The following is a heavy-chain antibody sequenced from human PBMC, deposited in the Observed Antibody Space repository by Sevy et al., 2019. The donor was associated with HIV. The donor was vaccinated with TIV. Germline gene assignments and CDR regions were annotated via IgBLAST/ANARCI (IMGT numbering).Heavy chain of an antibody. D-gene: IGHD3-10*01. CDR3: VRGRDYGNFDY. V-gene: IGHV3-33*01. Sequence: GGSLRLSCAASGFNFSIYDMHWVRQAPGKGLEWVALIYFHGSIKYYVDSVKGRFTISRDNSKNTLYLQMNSLRVEDTAVYYCVRGRDYGNFDYWGQGSLVTVSS. J-gene: IGHJ4*02. CDR2: IYFHGSIK. CDR1: GFNFSIYD.